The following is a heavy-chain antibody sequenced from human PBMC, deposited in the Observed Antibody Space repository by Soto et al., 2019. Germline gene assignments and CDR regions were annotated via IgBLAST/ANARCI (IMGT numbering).Heavy chain of an antibody. CDR3: AKDQFVVAVAGSDY. CDR1: GFTFSSYS. CDR2: ISSSSSNI. D-gene: IGHD6-19*01. V-gene: IGHV3-21*04. Sequence: PGGSLRLSCAAPGFTFSSYSMNWVRQAPGKGLEWVSSISSSSSNIYYADSVKGRFTISRDNSKNTLYLQMNSLRAEDTAVYYCAKDQFVVAVAGSDYWGQGTLVTVSS. J-gene: IGHJ4*02.